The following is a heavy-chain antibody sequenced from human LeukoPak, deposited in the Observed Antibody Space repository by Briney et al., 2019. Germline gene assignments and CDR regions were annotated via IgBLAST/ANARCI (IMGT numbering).Heavy chain of an antibody. CDR3: AKDYYGSGGYFPHDAFDI. D-gene: IGHD3-10*01. CDR2: ISGSGGST. J-gene: IGHJ3*02. Sequence: PGGSLRLSCAASGFTFSSYAMSWVRQAPGKGLEWVSAISGSGGSTYYADSVKGRFTISRDNSKNTLYLQMNSLRAEDTAVYYCAKDYYGSGGYFPHDAFDIWGQGTMVTVSS. V-gene: IGHV3-23*01. CDR1: GFTFSSYA.